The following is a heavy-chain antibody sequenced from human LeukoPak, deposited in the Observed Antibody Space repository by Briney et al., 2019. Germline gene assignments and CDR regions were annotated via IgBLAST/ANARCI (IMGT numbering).Heavy chain of an antibody. V-gene: IGHV3-7*01. CDR2: IKQDGSEK. J-gene: IGHJ4*02. D-gene: IGHD1-26*01. CDR1: GFTFSSYW. CDR3: ARGCGSLSLGY. Sequence: PGGSLRLSCAASGFTFSSYWMSWVRQAPGKGLEWVANIKQDGSEKYYVDSVKGRFTISRDNANNSLYLQMNSLRAEDTAVYYCARGCGSLSLGYWGQGTLVAVSS.